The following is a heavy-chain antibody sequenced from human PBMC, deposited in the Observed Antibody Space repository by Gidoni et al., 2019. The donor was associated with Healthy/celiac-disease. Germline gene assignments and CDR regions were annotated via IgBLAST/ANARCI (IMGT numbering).Heavy chain of an antibody. D-gene: IGHD4-17*01. Sequence: QVQLQQWGAGLLKPSETLSRTCAVYGGSFSGYYWSWIRQPPGKGLEWIGEINHSGSTNYNPSLKSRVTISVDTSKNQFSLKLSSVTAADTAVYYCARRVTVTTELSFDYWGQGTLVTVSS. CDR2: INHSGST. CDR3: ARRVTVTTELSFDY. V-gene: IGHV4-34*01. CDR1: GGSFSGYY. J-gene: IGHJ4*02.